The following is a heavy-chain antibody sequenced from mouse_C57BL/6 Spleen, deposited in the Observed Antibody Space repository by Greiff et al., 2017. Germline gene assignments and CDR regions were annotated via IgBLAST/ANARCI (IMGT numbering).Heavy chain of an antibody. CDR2: IYPGSGST. D-gene: IGHD1-1*01. CDR3: EREGSYYYGSSYVWYFDV. Sequence: VKLQQPGAELVKPGASVKMSCKASGYTFTSYWITWVKQRPGQGLEWIGDIYPGSGSTNYNEKFKSKSTLTVDTSSSTAYMQLSSLTSEDSAVYIYEREGSYYYGSSYVWYFDVWGTGTTVTVSS. V-gene: IGHV1-55*01. J-gene: IGHJ1*03. CDR1: GYTFTSYW.